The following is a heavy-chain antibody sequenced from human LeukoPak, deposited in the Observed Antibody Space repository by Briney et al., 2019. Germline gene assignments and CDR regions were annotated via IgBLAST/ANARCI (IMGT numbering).Heavy chain of an antibody. Sequence: GASVKVSRKASGYTFTSYGISWVRQTPGQGLEWMGIINPSGGGTTYAQKFQGRVTMTRDTSTSTVYAELSSLTSVDTAVYYCAREEGAAAGTGIDYWGQGTLVTVS. CDR1: GYTFTSYG. V-gene: IGHV1-46*01. D-gene: IGHD6-13*01. CDR2: INPSGGGT. J-gene: IGHJ4*02. CDR3: AREEGAAAGTGIDY.